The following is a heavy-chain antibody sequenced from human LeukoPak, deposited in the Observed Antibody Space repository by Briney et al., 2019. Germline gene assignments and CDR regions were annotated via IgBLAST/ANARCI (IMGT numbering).Heavy chain of an antibody. CDR3: ARDDYGDYPPDY. Sequence: GGSLRLSCAASGFTFSSYSMNWVRQAPGKGLEWVSSISSSSSYIYYADSVKGRFTISRDNAKNSLYLQMNSLRAEDTAVYYCARDDYGDYPPDYWGQGTLVTVSS. J-gene: IGHJ4*02. CDR2: ISSSSSYI. CDR1: GFTFSSYS. D-gene: IGHD4-17*01. V-gene: IGHV3-21*04.